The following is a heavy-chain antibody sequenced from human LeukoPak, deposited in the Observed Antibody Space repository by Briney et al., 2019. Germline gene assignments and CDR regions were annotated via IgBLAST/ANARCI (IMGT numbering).Heavy chain of an antibody. J-gene: IGHJ5*02. CDR2: IYYSGST. Sequence: SETLSLTCTVSGGSISSYYWSWIRQPPGKGLEWIGYIYYSGSTNYNPSLKSRVTISVDTSKNQFSLKLSSVTAADTAVYYCARVLLSNYDFWSGYSNWFDPWGQGTLVTVSS. D-gene: IGHD3-3*01. V-gene: IGHV4-59*01. CDR3: ARVLLSNYDFWSGYSNWFDP. CDR1: GGSISSYY.